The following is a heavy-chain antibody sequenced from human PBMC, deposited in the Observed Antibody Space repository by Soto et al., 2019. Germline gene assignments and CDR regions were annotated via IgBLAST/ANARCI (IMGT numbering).Heavy chain of an antibody. J-gene: IGHJ4*02. D-gene: IGHD2-21*01. V-gene: IGHV3-30*18. CDR2: ISAGGNTK. CDR3: AKESGGERYAAYFDL. CDR1: GFTLSNIG. Sequence: QVQLVEAGGGVGQPGTSLRLACEASGFTLSNIGMQWVGQAPGKGLEWVAVISAGGNTKYYADSVKGRFTTSRNNSKNTLFLQMNSVRTEDTAVYYCAKESGGERYAAYFDLWGQGTLVTVSA.